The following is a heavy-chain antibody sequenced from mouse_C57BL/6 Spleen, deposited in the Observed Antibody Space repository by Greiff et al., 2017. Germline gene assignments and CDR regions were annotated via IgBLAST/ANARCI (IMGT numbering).Heavy chain of an antibody. D-gene: IGHD2-5*01. CDR1: GYTFTSYW. V-gene: IGHV1-55*01. CDR3: AIYYSNYAYAMDY. Sequence: QVQLQQPGAELVKPGASVKMSCKASGYTFTSYWITWVKQRPGQGLEWIGDIYPGSGSTNYNEKFKSKATLTVDTSSSTAYMQLSSLTSEDSAVYYCAIYYSNYAYAMDYWGQGTSVTVSS. J-gene: IGHJ4*01. CDR2: IYPGSGST.